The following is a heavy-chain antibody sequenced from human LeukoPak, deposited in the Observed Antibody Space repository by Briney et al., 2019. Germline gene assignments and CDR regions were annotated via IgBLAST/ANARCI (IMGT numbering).Heavy chain of an antibody. CDR3: AKGTLGSCSGAKCYEFDN. Sequence: GGSLRLSCAASGFTFSSYAMSWVRQAPGKGLEWVSAIGGSGGSTYYADSVKGRFTISRDNSKNTLYLQMNSLRAEDSALYFCAKGTLGSCSGAKCYEFDNWGQGTLVTVSS. CDR2: IGGSGGST. D-gene: IGHD2-8*02. CDR1: GFTFSSYA. V-gene: IGHV3-23*01. J-gene: IGHJ4*02.